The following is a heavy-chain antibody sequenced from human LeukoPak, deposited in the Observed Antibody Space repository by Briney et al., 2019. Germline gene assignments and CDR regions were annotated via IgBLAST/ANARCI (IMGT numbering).Heavy chain of an antibody. V-gene: IGHV4-39*01. CDR1: GGSIISTNYY. CDR3: ARLGSQLLFDP. Sequence: SETLSLTCTVSGGSIISTNYYWAWIRHPPGKGLEWIASVHYSGTPYYNPPLKSRVTMSVDTSKNQFSLKLSFVTAADTAVYYCARLGSQLLFDPWGQGTLVTVSS. J-gene: IGHJ5*02. CDR2: VHYSGTP. D-gene: IGHD6-19*01.